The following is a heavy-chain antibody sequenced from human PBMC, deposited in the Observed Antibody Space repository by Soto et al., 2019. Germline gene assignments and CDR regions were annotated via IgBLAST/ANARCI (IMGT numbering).Heavy chain of an antibody. CDR2: IYYSGST. CDR3: ARGSSDGSSYYYYYMDV. Sequence: PSETLSLTCTVSGGSISSYYWSWIRQPPGKGLEWIGYIYYSGSTNYNPSLKSRVTKSVDTSKNQFSLKLSSVTAADTAVYYCARGSSDGSSYYYYYMDVWGKGTTVTVSS. CDR1: GGSISSYY. J-gene: IGHJ6*03. V-gene: IGHV4-59*01. D-gene: IGHD3-10*01.